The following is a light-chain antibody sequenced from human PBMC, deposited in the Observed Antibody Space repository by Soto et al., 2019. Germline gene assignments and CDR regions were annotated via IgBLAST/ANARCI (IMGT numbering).Light chain of an antibody. CDR3: GTWDSSLSAVV. V-gene: IGLV1-47*01. CDR1: SSNIGNNY. Sequence: QSVLTQPPSASGTPGQRVTISCSGSSSNIGNNYVFWYQHLPGTAPKLLIYRHNRRPSGVPDRFSGSKSGTAASLAISGLQTGDEADYYCGTWDSSLSAVVFGGGTKVTVL. J-gene: IGLJ2*01. CDR2: RHN.